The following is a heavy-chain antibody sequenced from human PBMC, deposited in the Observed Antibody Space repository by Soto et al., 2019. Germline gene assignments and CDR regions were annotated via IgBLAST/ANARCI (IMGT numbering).Heavy chain of an antibody. J-gene: IGHJ6*03. Sequence: QVQLVESGGGVVQPGRSLRLSCAASGFTFSSYGMHWVRQAPGKGLEWVAVIWYDGSNKYYADSVKGRFTISRDNSKNTLYLQMNSVRAEDTAVYYCARDQNRYDFWSGYYYYYYYYYMDVWGKGTTVTVSS. V-gene: IGHV3-33*01. CDR3: ARDQNRYDFWSGYYYYYYYYYMDV. CDR1: GFTFSSYG. D-gene: IGHD3-3*01. CDR2: IWYDGSNK.